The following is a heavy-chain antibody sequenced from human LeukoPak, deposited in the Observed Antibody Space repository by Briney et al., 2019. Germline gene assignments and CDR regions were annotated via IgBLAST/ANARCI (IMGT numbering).Heavy chain of an antibody. D-gene: IGHD3-10*01. CDR1: EFSVGSNY. V-gene: IGHV3-53*01. Sequence: QSGGSLRLSCAASEFSVGSNYMTWVRQAPGKGLEWVSLIYSGGSTYYADTVKGRFTISRDNSKNTLYLQMNSLRADDTAVYYCARSLRVRGVPDYMDVWGKGTTVTVSS. J-gene: IGHJ6*03. CDR3: ARSLRVRGVPDYMDV. CDR2: IYSGGST.